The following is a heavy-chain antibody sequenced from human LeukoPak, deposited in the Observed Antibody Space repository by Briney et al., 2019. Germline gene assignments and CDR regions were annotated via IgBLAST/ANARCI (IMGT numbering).Heavy chain of an antibody. Sequence: GGSLRLSCAASGFTFSSYAMHWVRQAPGKGLEWVAVISYDGSNKYYADSVKGRFTISRDNSKKTLYLQMNSLRAEDTAVYYCARDFSSIPAAFDIWGQGTMVTVSS. CDR3: ARDFSSIPAAFDI. CDR2: ISYDGSNK. D-gene: IGHD2/OR15-2a*01. V-gene: IGHV3-30-3*01. CDR1: GFTFSSYA. J-gene: IGHJ3*02.